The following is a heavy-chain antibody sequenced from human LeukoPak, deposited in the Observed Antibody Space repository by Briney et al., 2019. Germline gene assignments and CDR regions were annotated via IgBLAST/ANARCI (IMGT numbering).Heavy chain of an antibody. V-gene: IGHV4-39*01. D-gene: IGHD3-22*01. Sequence: SETLSLTCTVSGGSISSSSYYWGWIRQPPGKGLEWIGSIYYSGSTYYNPSLKSRVTISVDTSKNQFSLKLSSVTAADTAVYYCVRRDARDSSGYAEYYFDYWGQGTLVTVSS. J-gene: IGHJ4*02. CDR2: IYYSGST. CDR1: GGSISSSSYY. CDR3: VRRDARDSSGYAEYYFDY.